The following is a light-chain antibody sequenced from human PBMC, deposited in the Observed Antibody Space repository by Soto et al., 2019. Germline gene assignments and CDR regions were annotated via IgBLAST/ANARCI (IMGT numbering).Light chain of an antibody. V-gene: IGKV1D-16*01. Sequence: DVQMTQSPSSLSASVGDRVSSTCRASQSINNWLAWYQQKPGKAPKSLIYATFSLQSGVPSRFSGSGSGTDFTLTINSLQPEDFATYYCQQYNNFPPTFGGGTKVDIK. J-gene: IGKJ4*01. CDR2: ATF. CDR1: QSINNW. CDR3: QQYNNFPPT.